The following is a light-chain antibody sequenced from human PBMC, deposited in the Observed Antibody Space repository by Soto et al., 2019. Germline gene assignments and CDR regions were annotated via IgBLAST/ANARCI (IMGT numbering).Light chain of an antibody. Sequence: EIVVTQSPGILSVSPGDRATLSCRASQSVGRNLAWYQQKPGQAPTLLIYAASTRATGLPARFSDSGSGTDFTLTISSLQSEDFAVYYCQEYSKWPLFTFGPGTRVDIK. J-gene: IGKJ3*01. CDR1: QSVGRN. V-gene: IGKV3-15*01. CDR2: AAS. CDR3: QEYSKWPLFT.